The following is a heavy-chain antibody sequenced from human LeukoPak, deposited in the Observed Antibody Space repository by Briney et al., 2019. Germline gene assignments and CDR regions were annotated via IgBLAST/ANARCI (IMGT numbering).Heavy chain of an antibody. CDR3: ARDWTPHYFDY. Sequence: PGGSLRLSCAASGFTFSDYYMSWIRQAPGKGLEWVSSISSSSSYIYYADSVKGRFTISRDNAKNSLYLQMNSLRAEDTAVYYCARDWTPHYFDYWGQGTLVTVSS. J-gene: IGHJ4*02. V-gene: IGHV3-11*06. CDR2: ISSSSSYI. CDR1: GFTFSDYY. D-gene: IGHD3/OR15-3a*01.